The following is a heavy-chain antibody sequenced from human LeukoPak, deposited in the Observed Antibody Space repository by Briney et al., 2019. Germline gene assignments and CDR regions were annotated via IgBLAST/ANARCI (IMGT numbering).Heavy chain of an antibody. CDR2: IIPIFGTA. CDR3: AKEAQSGFGELLYYFDY. D-gene: IGHD3-10*01. CDR1: GGTFSSYA. V-gene: IGHV1-69*13. Sequence: SVKVSCKASGGTFSSYAISWVRQAPGQGLEWMGGIIPIFGTANYAQKFQGRVTITADESTSTAYMELSSLRSEDTAVYYCAKEAQSGFGELLYYFDYWGQGTLVTVSS. J-gene: IGHJ4*02.